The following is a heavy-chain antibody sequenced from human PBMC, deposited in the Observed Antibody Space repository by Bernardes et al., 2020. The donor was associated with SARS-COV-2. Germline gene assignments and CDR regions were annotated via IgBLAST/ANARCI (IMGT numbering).Heavy chain of an antibody. Sequence: SETLSLTCTVSGGSISSGDYYWSWIRQPPGKGLEWIGYIYYSGSTYYNPSLKSRVTISVDTSKNQFSLKLSSVTAADTAVYYCARDPPDYGDYVLTDAFDTWGQGTMVTVSS. J-gene: IGHJ3*02. CDR3: ARDPPDYGDYVLTDAFDT. V-gene: IGHV4-30-4*01. CDR1: GGSISSGDYY. D-gene: IGHD4-17*01. CDR2: IYYSGST.